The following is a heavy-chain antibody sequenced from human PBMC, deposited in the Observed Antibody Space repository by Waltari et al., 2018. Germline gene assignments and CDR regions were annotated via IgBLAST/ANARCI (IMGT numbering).Heavy chain of an antibody. CDR3: ARISCSGGSCSWYGMDV. CDR1: GGTFSSYA. D-gene: IGHD2-15*01. CDR2: IIPIFGTA. J-gene: IGHJ6*02. V-gene: IGHV1-69*01. Sequence: QVQLVQSGAEVKKPGSSVKVSCKASGGTFSSYAISWVRQAPGQGLEWMGGIIPIFGTANYAQKFQGRVTITADESTSTAYMELSSLRSEDTAVYYCARISCSGGSCSWYGMDVWGQGTTVTVSS.